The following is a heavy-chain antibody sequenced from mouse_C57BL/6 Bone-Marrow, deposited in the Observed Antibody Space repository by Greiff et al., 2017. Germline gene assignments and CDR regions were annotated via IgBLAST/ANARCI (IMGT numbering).Heavy chain of an antibody. Sequence: QVQLQQPGPELVMPGPLVKLSCMVSGYTFTSYWMHWVKQRPGRGLERIGRIDPNSGGTKYNEKFKSKATLTVHKPTSTAYMQLSSLTSEDSEIYYCARWAGCYAMGYWGQGTSVTVSS. CDR3: ARWAGCYAMGY. J-gene: IGHJ4*01. CDR2: IDPNSGGT. V-gene: IGHV1-72*01. D-gene: IGHD3-3*01. CDR1: GYTFTSYW.